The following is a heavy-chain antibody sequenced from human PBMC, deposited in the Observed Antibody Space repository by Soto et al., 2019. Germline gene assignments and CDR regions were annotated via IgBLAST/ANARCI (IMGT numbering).Heavy chain of an antibody. CDR1: GGSFSGYY. CDR3: ARGRPRTLTIFGVVTPPTFDY. CDR2: INHSGST. J-gene: IGHJ4*02. Sequence: SETLSLTCAVYGGSFSGYYWSWIRQPPGKGLEWIGEINHSGSTNYNPSLKSRVTISVDTSKNQFSLKLSPVTAAATAVYYCARGRPRTLTIFGVVTPPTFDYWGQGTLVTVSS. D-gene: IGHD3-3*01. V-gene: IGHV4-34*01.